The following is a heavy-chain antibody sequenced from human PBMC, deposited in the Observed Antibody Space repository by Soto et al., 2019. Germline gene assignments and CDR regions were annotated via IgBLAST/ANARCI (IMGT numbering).Heavy chain of an antibody. D-gene: IGHD1-1*01. V-gene: IGHV1-2*04. Sequence: ASVTVSCKASGDTFTGYYMHWVRQAPGQGLEWMGWINPNSGGTNYAQKFQGWVTMTRDTSISTAYMELSSLKTEDTAVYYCVRISNSYFDYWGQGALVTVSS. CDR3: VRISNSYFDY. J-gene: IGHJ4*02. CDR1: GDTFTGYY. CDR2: INPNSGGT.